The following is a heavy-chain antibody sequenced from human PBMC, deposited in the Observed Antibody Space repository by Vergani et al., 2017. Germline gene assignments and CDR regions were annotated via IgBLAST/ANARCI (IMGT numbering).Heavy chain of an antibody. CDR1: GFTFSSYS. CDR2: ISSSSSYI. Sequence: DVHLAESGGGFFQPGGSLRLSCSASGFTFSSYSMNWVRQAPGKGLEWVSSISSSSSYIYYADSVKGRFTISRDNAKNSLYLQMNSLRAEDTAVYYCARDLFYYDSSGYYSGFFDYWGQGTLVTVSS. V-gene: IGHV3-21*01. J-gene: IGHJ4*02. D-gene: IGHD3-22*01. CDR3: ARDLFYYDSSGYYSGFFDY.